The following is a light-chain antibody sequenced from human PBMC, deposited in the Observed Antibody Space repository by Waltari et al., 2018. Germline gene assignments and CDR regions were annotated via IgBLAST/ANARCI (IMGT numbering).Light chain of an antibody. CDR1: QSVGKY. J-gene: IGKJ1*01. Sequence: EIVLTQSPGTLSLSPGERATLSCRASQSVGKYLVWYQPKPGQAPRLLIYDASTSATGIPDRFSGSGSGTDFSLTISRLEPEDFAVYYCQKYVNLPATFGQGTRVEIK. V-gene: IGKV3-20*01. CDR3: QKYVNLPAT. CDR2: DAS.